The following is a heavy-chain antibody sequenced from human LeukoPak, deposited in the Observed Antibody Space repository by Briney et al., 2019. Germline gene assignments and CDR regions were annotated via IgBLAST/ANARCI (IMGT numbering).Heavy chain of an antibody. D-gene: IGHD6-13*01. CDR2: IYNSGST. V-gene: IGHV4-59*01. CDR3: SGAAAAYVGYY. J-gene: IGHJ4*02. Sequence: SETLSLTCTVSGGSISIYYWSWIRQPPGKGLEWIGYIYNSGSTYYNPSLKSRVTISVDTSKNQFSLRLSSVTAADAAVYYCSGAAAAYVGYYWGQGTLVTVSS. CDR1: GGSISIYY.